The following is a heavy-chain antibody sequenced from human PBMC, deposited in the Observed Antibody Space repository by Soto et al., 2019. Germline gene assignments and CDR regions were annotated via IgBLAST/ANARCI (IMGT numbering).Heavy chain of an antibody. Sequence: QVQLVQSGAEVKKPGASVKVSCKASGYSFTSYYMHWVRQAPGQGLEWMGIINPSGSSTSNAQKFQGRVTMTRDTSTSTVYRELSSLRAEDTAVYYCARESGTAMVVDYWGQGTLVTVSS. D-gene: IGHD5-18*01. CDR3: ARESGTAMVVDY. CDR1: GYSFTSYY. V-gene: IGHV1-46*01. CDR2: INPSGSST. J-gene: IGHJ4*02.